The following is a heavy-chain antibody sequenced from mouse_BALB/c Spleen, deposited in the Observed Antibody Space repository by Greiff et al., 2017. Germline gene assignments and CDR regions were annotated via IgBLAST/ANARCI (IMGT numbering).Heavy chain of an antibody. CDR3: ARDDYDWFAY. CDR2: ISSGGSYT. CDR1: GFTFSSYA. J-gene: IGHJ3*01. V-gene: IGHV5-9-4*01. D-gene: IGHD2-4*01. Sequence: EVKLVESGGGLVKPGGSLKLSCAASGFTFSSYAMSWVRQSPEKRLEWVAEISSGGSYTYYPDTVTGRFTISRDNAKNTLYLEMSSLRSEDTAMYYCARDDYDWFAYWGQGTLVTVSA.